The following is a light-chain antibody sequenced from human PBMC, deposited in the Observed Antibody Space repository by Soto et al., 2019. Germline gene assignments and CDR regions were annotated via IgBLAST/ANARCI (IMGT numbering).Light chain of an antibody. Sequence: DIQMTQSPSYLSASVGDRVTITCRASQSIAYYVNWFHPKPGKAPKILIYAASSWQSGVPSRFSGSGSGTDFTLTISSLQPEDFATYYCQQSSNSPMYTFGQGT. CDR2: AAS. CDR3: QQSSNSPMYT. J-gene: IGKJ2*01. CDR1: QSIAYY. V-gene: IGKV1-39*01.